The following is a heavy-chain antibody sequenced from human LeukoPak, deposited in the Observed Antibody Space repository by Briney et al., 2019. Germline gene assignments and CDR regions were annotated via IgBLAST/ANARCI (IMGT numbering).Heavy chain of an antibody. J-gene: IGHJ4*02. D-gene: IGHD3-10*01. CDR2: INSDGNST. Sequence: GGSLRLSCAASGFTFSSYWMHWVRQAPGKGLVWVSRINSDGNSTNYADSVKGRFTISRDNVKNTLYLQMNSLRAEDTAVYFCARVLDGSGSRSFDYWGQGTLVTVSS. CDR3: ARVLDGSGSRSFDY. CDR1: GFTFSSYW. V-gene: IGHV3-74*01.